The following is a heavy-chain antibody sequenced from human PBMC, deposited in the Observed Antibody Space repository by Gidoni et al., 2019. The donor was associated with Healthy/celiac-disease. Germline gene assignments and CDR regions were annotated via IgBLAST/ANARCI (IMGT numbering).Heavy chain of an antibody. J-gene: IGHJ4*02. V-gene: IGHV3-30-3*01. CDR2: ISYDGSNK. Sequence: QVQLVESGGGVVQPGRSLRLSCSASGFTFRSSAMHGVRQAPGKGLEWVAVISYDGSNKYYADSVKGRFTISRDNSKNTLYLQMNSLRAEDTAVYYCARGVPGLWIQLWATFDYWGQGTLVTVSS. CDR1: GFTFRSSA. CDR3: ARGVPGLWIQLWATFDY. D-gene: IGHD5-18*01.